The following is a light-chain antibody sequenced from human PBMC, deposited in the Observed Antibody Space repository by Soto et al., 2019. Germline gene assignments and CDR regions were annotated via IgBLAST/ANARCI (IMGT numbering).Light chain of an antibody. Sequence: EIVLTQSPGTLSLSPGERATLSCRASQSVSSSYLAWYRQKPGQAPRLLIYDASTRATGIPARFSGSGSGTDFTLTISGLQSEDFAVYYCQQYNNWPQTFGQGTKV. V-gene: IGKV3-15*01. CDR1: QSVSSSY. J-gene: IGKJ1*01. CDR2: DAS. CDR3: QQYNNWPQT.